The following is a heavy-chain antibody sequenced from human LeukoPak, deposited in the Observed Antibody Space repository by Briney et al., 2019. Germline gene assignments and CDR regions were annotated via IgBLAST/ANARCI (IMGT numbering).Heavy chain of an antibody. CDR3: ARASSTTLEMATITHY. V-gene: IGHV3-30*03. D-gene: IGHD5-24*01. J-gene: IGHJ4*02. CDR2: ISYDGSNK. CDR1: GFTFSSYG. Sequence: PGRSLRLSCAASGFTFSSYGMHWVRQAPGKGLEWVAVISYDGSNKYYADSVKGRFTISRDNSKNTLYLQMNSLRAEDTAVYYCARASSTTLEMATITHYWGQGNPGHRLL.